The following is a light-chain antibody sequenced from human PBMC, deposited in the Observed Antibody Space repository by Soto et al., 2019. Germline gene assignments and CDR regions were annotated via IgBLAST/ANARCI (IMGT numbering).Light chain of an antibody. CDR1: QHVTTTY. J-gene: IGKJ4*01. CDR3: EQYDSSLT. Sequence: IVLTQSPATLSLSPGERATLSCTASQHVTTTYIAWYQQKFGQAPRLLIYGASTRATGTPDRFTGGGFGTDFTLTTSRVEAGEFAEYYCEQYDSSLTFGGGTKV. V-gene: IGKV3-20*01. CDR2: GAS.